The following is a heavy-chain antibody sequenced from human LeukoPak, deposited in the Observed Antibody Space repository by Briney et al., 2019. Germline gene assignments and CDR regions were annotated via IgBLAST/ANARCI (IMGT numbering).Heavy chain of an antibody. Sequence: SETLSLTCTVSGSSISSYYWSWIRQPAGKGLEWIGRIYTSGSTNYNPSLKSRVTMSVDTSKNQFSLKLSSVTAADTAVYYCARGWVYSYASYYYYYYMDVWGKGTTVTVSS. J-gene: IGHJ6*03. CDR3: ARGWVYSYASYYYYYYMDV. V-gene: IGHV4-4*07. D-gene: IGHD5-18*01. CDR1: GSSISSYY. CDR2: IYTSGST.